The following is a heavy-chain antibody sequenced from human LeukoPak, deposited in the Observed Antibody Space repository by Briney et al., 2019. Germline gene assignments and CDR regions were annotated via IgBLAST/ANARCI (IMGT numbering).Heavy chain of an antibody. CDR1: RFTFNSYA. V-gene: IGHV3-9*01. J-gene: IGHJ4*02. CDR2: ISWNSGSI. D-gene: IGHD4-23*01. CDR3: AKAEGFFGGYYDH. Sequence: GGSLRLSCAASRFTFNSYAMHWVRQAPGKGLEWVSGISWNSGSIDYADSVKGRFTISRDNAKNSLYLQMNSLRAEDTAFYYCAKAEGFFGGYYDHWGQGTLVTVSS.